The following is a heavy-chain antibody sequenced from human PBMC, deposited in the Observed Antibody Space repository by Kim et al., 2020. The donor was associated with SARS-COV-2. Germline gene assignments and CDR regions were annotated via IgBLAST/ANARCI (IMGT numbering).Heavy chain of an antibody. J-gene: IGHJ5*02. CDR3: ARENVVVPAATGAWFDP. CDR2: ISAYNGNT. D-gene: IGHD2-2*01. V-gene: IGHV1-18*04. CDR1: GYTFTSYG. Sequence: ASVKVSCKASGYTFTSYGISWVRQAPGQGLEWMGWISAYNGNTNYAQKLQGRVTMTTDTSTSTAYMELRSLRSDDTAVYYCARENVVVPAATGAWFDPWGQGTLVTVSS.